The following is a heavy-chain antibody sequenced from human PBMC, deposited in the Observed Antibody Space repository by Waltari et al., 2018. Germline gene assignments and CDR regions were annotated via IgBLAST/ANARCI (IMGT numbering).Heavy chain of an antibody. D-gene: IGHD3-10*01. Sequence: QVQLVQSGAEVKKPGASVKVSCKASGYTFTGYYMHWVRQAPGQGLEWMGGINPNSGGTNYAQKCQGRVTMTRDTSISTAYMELSRLRSDDTAVYYCARAITMVRGEYFDLWGRGTLVTVSS. J-gene: IGHJ2*01. V-gene: IGHV1-2*02. CDR2: INPNSGGT. CDR1: GYTFTGYY. CDR3: ARAITMVRGEYFDL.